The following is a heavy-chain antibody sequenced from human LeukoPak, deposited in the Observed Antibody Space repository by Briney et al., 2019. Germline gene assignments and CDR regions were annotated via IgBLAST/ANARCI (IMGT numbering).Heavy chain of an antibody. J-gene: IGHJ4*02. D-gene: IGHD2-2*01. Sequence: SETLSLTCTVSGSSISSYYWNWVRQPPGKGLEWIGYISYNGSTNYNPSLKSRVTISVDTSRNQFSLKLSSVTAADTAVYYCARVTVVVPAAPMGYYFDYWGQGTLVTVSS. CDR2: ISYNGST. CDR1: GSSISSYY. CDR3: ARVTVVVPAAPMGYYFDY. V-gene: IGHV4-59*01.